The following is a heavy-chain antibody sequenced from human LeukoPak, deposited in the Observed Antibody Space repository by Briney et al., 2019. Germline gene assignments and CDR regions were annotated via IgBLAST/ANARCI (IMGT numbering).Heavy chain of an antibody. CDR3: ARFYPPRNLYYYYGMDV. CDR1: GGSFSGYY. CDR2: INHSGST. J-gene: IGHJ6*02. V-gene: IGHV4-34*01. Sequence: PSETLSLTCAVYGGSFSGYYWSWIRQPPGKGLEWIGEINHSGSTNYNPSLKSRVTISVDTSKNQFSLKLSSVTAADTAVYYCARFYPPRNLYYYYGMDVWGQGITVTVSS.